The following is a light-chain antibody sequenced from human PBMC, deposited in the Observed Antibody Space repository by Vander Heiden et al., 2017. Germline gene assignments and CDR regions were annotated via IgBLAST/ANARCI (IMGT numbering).Light chain of an antibody. J-gene: IGKJ3*01. CDR1: QSVTTY. CDR2: DAS. Sequence: IVSTPSPATLSLSPGERATLSCRASQSVTTYLTWYQQKPGQAPRLLIYDASIRATGIPARFRGSGSGTDFTLTISSLEPEDFALYYCQQRSNLFSFGPGTKVDI. CDR3: QQRSNLFS. V-gene: IGKV3-11*01.